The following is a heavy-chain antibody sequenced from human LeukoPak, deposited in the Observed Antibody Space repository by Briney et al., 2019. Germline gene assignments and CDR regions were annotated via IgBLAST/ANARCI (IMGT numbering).Heavy chain of an antibody. CDR2: IDPSDSYT. CDR1: GYSFTTYW. Sequence: GESLRISCKGSGYSFTTYWISWVRQMPGKGLEWSGRIDPSDSYTKYSPSFQGLVTLSADMSISTAYLHWSSLVASDTAMYYCARLNYYGSGSYSHDYWGQGTLVTVSS. D-gene: IGHD3-10*01. J-gene: IGHJ4*02. CDR3: ARLNYYGSGSYSHDY. V-gene: IGHV5-10-1*01.